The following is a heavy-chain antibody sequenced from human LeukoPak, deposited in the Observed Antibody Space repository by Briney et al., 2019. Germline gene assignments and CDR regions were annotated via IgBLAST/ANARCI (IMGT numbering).Heavy chain of an antibody. CDR2: ISWDGGST. D-gene: IGHD3-16*02. CDR1: GFTFDDYA. V-gene: IGHV3-43D*03. J-gene: IGHJ4*02. CDR3: ATGELRLGELSM. Sequence: GGSLRLSCAVSGFTFDDYAMHWVRQAPGKGLEWVSLISWDGGSTYYADSVKGRFTISRDNSKNSLYLQMNSLRAEDTALYYCATGELRLGELSMWGQGTLVTVSS.